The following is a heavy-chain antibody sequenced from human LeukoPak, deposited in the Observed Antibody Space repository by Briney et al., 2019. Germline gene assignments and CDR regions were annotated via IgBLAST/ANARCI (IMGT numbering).Heavy chain of an antibody. D-gene: IGHD2/OR15-2a*01. V-gene: IGHV3-21*01. CDR1: RFTFPSYS. Sequence: GGSLRLSCAASRFTFPSYSMNWVRQAPGKGLEWVSSITSSSSYISYADSVKGRFTTSRDNAKTSLHLQMNSLRAEDTAVYYCASSTLSGIGVFDIWGQGTMVTVSS. J-gene: IGHJ3*02. CDR2: ITSSSSYI. CDR3: ASSTLSGIGVFDI.